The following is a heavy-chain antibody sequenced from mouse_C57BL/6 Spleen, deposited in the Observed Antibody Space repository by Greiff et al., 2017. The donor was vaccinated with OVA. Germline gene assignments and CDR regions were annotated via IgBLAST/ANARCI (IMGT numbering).Heavy chain of an antibody. D-gene: IGHD2-4*01. CDR1: GFSLTSYG. J-gene: IGHJ3*01. CDR2: IWRGGST. CDR3: AKNYHYDYDWFAY. V-gene: IGHV2-5*01. Sequence: VMLVESGTGLVQPSQSLSITCTVSGFSLTSYGVHWVRQSPGKGLEWLGVIWRGGSTDYNAAFMSRLSITKDNSKSQVFFKMNSLQADDTAIYYCAKNYHYDYDWFAYWGQGTLVTVSA.